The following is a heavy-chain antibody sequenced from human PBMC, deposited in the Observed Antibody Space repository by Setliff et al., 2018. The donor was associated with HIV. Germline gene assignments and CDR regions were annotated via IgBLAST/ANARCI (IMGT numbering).Heavy chain of an antibody. Sequence: ASVKVSCKASGYSFTGYYMHWARQAPGQGLEWMGRINPNSGGTNYAQKFQGRVTMTRDTSISTAYMELSRLRSDDTAVYYCARDEVIEVAGDFDNWGQGTLVTVSS. CDR2: INPNSGGT. V-gene: IGHV1-2*06. J-gene: IGHJ4*02. CDR3: ARDEVIEVAGDFDN. CDR1: GYSFTGYY. D-gene: IGHD6-19*01.